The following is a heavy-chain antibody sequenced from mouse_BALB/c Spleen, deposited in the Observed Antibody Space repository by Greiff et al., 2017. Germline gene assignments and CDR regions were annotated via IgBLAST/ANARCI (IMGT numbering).Heavy chain of an antibody. V-gene: IGHV14-3*02. Sequence: EVQLVESGAELVKPGASVKLSCTASGFNITDSYMHWVKQRPEQGLEWIGRIDPANGNTKYDPKFQGKATITADTSSNTAYLQLSSLTSEDTAVYYCPHRYDGAMDYWGQGTSVTVSS. D-gene: IGHD2-14*01. CDR3: PHRYDGAMDY. J-gene: IGHJ4*01. CDR1: GFNITDSY. CDR2: IDPANGNT.